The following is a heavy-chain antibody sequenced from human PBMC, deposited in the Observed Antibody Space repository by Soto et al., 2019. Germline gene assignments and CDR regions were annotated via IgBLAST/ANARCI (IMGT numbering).Heavy chain of an antibody. Sequence: PSETLSLTCTVSGDSVGNGGYYWSWIRQLPGKGLEWIGYIYYSGNTYYNPSLRSRVTISVDTSQNHFSLILSSVTAGDTAVYYCASLTLYYDSSGYSRDPDYFDYWGQGTLVTVSS. D-gene: IGHD3-22*01. J-gene: IGHJ4*02. CDR3: ASLTLYYDSSGYSRDPDYFDY. CDR1: GDSVGNGGYY. CDR2: IYYSGNT. V-gene: IGHV4-31*03.